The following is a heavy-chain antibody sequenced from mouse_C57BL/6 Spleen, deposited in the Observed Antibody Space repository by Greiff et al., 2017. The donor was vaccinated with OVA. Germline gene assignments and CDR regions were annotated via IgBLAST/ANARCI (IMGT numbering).Heavy chain of an antibody. J-gene: IGHJ4*01. V-gene: IGHV1-20*01. CDR2: INPYNGDT. CDR1: GYSFTGYF. D-gene: IGHD2-4*01. Sequence: EVQLQQSGPELVKPGDSVKISCKASGYSFTGYFMNWVMQSHGKSLEWIGRINPYNGDTFYNQKFKGKATLTVDKSSSTAHMERRSLTSEDSAVYYCARDDDYDPYYAMDYWGQGTSVTVSS. CDR3: ARDDDYDPYYAMDY.